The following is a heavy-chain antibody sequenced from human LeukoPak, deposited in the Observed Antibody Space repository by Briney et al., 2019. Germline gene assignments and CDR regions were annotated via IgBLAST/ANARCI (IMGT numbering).Heavy chain of an antibody. V-gene: IGHV3-23*01. CDR3: VNWYSFDY. Sequence: PGGSLRLSCAASGFTFSSYAMSWVRQAPGKGLEWVSVISGSGGSTYYADSVNGRFTISRDNSKNTLYLQMNSLRAEDTAVYYCVNWYSFDYWGQGTLVTVSS. J-gene: IGHJ4*02. D-gene: IGHD2-21*02. CDR1: GFTFSSYA. CDR2: ISGSGGST.